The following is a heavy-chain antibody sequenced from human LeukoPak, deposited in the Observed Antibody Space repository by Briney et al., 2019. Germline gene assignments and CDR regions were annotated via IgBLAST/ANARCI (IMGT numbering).Heavy chain of an antibody. CDR2: INHSGST. J-gene: IGHJ5*02. Sequence: GSLRLSCAASGFTFSSYGMNWVRQAPGKGLEWIGEINHSGSTNYNPSLKSRVTISVDTSKNQFSLKLSSVTAADTAVYYCARRGYYGSGSRNWFDPWGQGTLVTVSS. CDR3: ARRGYYGSGSRNWFDP. D-gene: IGHD3-10*01. CDR1: GFTFSSYG. V-gene: IGHV4-34*01.